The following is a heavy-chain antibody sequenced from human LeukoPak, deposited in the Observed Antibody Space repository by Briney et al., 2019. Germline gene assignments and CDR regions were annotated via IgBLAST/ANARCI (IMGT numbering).Heavy chain of an antibody. V-gene: IGHV3-23*01. D-gene: IGHD4-17*01. Sequence: GGSLRLSCAASGFTFSSHAMHWVRQAPGKGLEWVSAIRDSGRGTYYADSVKGRFTISRDNSKNTLYLQMNSLRAEDTAIYYCASRHYDFGYYWGQGTLVTVSS. CDR2: IRDSGRGT. J-gene: IGHJ4*02. CDR1: GFTFSSHA. CDR3: ASRHYDFGYY.